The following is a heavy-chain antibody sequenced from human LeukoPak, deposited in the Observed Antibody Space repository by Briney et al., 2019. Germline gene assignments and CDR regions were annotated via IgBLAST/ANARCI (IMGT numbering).Heavy chain of an antibody. D-gene: IGHD3-22*01. CDR2: IYHSGST. CDR3: ARAVTYYYDSSGYLHMETAWFDP. Sequence: KSSETLSLTCAVSGGSISSGGYSWSWLRQPPGKGLEWIGYIYHSGSTYYNPSLKGRVTISVDRSKNQFSLKLSSVTAADTAVYYCARAVTYYYDSSGYLHMETAWFDPWGQGTLVTVSS. CDR1: GGSISSGGYS. V-gene: IGHV4-30-2*01. J-gene: IGHJ5*02.